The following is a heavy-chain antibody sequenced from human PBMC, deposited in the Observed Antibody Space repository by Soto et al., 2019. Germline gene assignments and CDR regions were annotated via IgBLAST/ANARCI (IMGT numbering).Heavy chain of an antibody. Sequence: GGSLRLSCAASGFTFSSYAMSWVRQAPGKGLEWASAMSGSGGSTYYADSVKGRFTISRDNSKNTLYLQMNSLRAEDTAVYYCAKDIRFLEWFDPWGQGTLVTVSS. CDR3: AKDIRFLEWFDP. J-gene: IGHJ5*02. V-gene: IGHV3-23*01. D-gene: IGHD3-3*01. CDR1: GFTFSSYA. CDR2: MSGSGGST.